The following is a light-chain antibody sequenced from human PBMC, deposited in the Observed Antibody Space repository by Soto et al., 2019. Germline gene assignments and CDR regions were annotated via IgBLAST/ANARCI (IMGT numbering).Light chain of an antibody. CDR2: SNN. CDR3: AAWDDSLEGFYG. Sequence: QSVLNQPPSASGTPGQRVTISCSGSSSNIGSNTVNWYQQLPGTAPKLLIYSNNQRPSGVPDRFSGSKSGTSASLAISGLQSEDEADYYCAAWDDSLEGFYGFGNGTKVTVL. CDR1: SSNIGSNT. J-gene: IGLJ1*01. V-gene: IGLV1-44*01.